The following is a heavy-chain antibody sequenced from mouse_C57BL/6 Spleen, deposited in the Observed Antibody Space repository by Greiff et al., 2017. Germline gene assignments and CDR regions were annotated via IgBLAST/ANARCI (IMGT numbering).Heavy chain of an antibody. CDR3: ARGDSSGYGAWFAY. J-gene: IGHJ3*01. CDR2: IYPGDGDT. Sequence: QVQLQQSGPELVKPGASVKISCKASGYAFSSSWMNWVKQRPGKGLEWIGRIYPGDGDTNYNGKFKGKATLTVDKSSSTAYMELRSLTSEDSAVYYCARGDSSGYGAWFAYWGQGTLVTVSA. CDR1: GYAFSSSW. V-gene: IGHV1-82*01. D-gene: IGHD3-2*02.